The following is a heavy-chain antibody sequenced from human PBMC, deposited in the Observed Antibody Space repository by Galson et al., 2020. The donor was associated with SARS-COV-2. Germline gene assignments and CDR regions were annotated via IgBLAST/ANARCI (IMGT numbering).Heavy chain of an antibody. CDR1: GGSISYGSFY. V-gene: IGHV4-39*01. J-gene: IGHJ5*02. D-gene: IGHD5-12*01. CDR3: ARLGDRGGYHSFLDR. CDR2: IYYSGTT. Sequence: SETLSLTCIVSGGSISYGSFYWGWIRQPPGKGLEWVGTIYYSGTTYYNPSLKSRVTISVDTSKNQFSLKLSSVTAADTAAYYCARLGDRGGYHSFLDRWCQGTVVIVSS.